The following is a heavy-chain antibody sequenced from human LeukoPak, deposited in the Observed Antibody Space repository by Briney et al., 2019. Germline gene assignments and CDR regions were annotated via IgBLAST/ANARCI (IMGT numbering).Heavy chain of an antibody. CDR2: IIPILGTA. J-gene: IGHJ4*02. V-gene: IGHV1-69*05. D-gene: IGHD6-25*01. Sequence: GASVNVSCKASGYRFPDYHMHWVRQAPGPGLEWMGGIIPILGTANYAQKFQGRVTITTDESTSTAYMELSSLRSEDTAVYYCAVDKAATFDYWGQGTLVTVSS. CDR3: AVDKAATFDY. CDR1: GYRFPDYH.